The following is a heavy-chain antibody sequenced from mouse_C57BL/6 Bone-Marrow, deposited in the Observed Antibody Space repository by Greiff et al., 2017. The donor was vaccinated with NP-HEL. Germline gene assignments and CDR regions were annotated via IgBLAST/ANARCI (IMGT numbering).Heavy chain of an antibody. D-gene: IGHD4-1*01. J-gene: IGHJ3*01. Sequence: VHVKQSGPVLVKPGASVKMSCKASGYTFTDYYMNWVKQSHGKSLEWIGVINPYNGGTSYNQKFKGKATLTVDKSSSTAYMELNSLTSEDSAVYYCARANWAWFAYWGQGTLVTVSA. CDR3: ARANWAWFAY. CDR2: INPYNGGT. CDR1: GYTFTDYY. V-gene: IGHV1-19*01.